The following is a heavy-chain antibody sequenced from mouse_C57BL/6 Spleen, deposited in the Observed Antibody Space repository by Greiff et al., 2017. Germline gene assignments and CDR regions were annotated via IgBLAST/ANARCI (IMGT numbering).Heavy chain of an antibody. CDR2: IWSGGST. V-gene: IGHV2-2*01. CDR3: ARKGYDYDGDAMDY. J-gene: IGHJ4*01. D-gene: IGHD2-4*01. CDR1: GFSLTSYG. Sequence: QVQLKESGPGLVQPSQSLSITCTVSGFSLTSYGVHWVRQSPGKGLEWLGVIWSGGSTDYNAAFISRLSISKDNSKSQVFFKMNSLQADDTAIYYCARKGYDYDGDAMDYWGQGTSVTVSS.